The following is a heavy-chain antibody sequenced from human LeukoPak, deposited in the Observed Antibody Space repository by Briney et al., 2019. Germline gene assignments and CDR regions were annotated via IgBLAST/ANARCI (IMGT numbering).Heavy chain of an antibody. Sequence: QPGGSLRLSCGASGFTFSSYAMSWVRQAPGKGLEWVSAISGSGGSTYYADSVKGRFTISRDNSKNTLYLQMNSLRAEDTAVYYCAKANSRYYGSGSYLGGYWGQGTLVTVSS. CDR2: ISGSGGST. D-gene: IGHD3-10*01. CDR3: AKANSRYYGSGSYLGGY. V-gene: IGHV3-23*01. CDR1: GFTFSSYA. J-gene: IGHJ4*02.